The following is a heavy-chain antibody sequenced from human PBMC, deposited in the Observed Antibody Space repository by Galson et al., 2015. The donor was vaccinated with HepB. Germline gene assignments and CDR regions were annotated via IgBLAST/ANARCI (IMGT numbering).Heavy chain of an antibody. D-gene: IGHD3-3*01. J-gene: IGHJ5*02. CDR1: GFTFSNYA. V-gene: IGHV3-23*01. Sequence: SLRLSCAASGFTFSNYAMTWVRQAPGKGLEWVSTITGSGGGTNYADSVKGRFTISRDNSKNTLYLQMTSLRADDTAVYYCAKISIFGVAVNWFDPWGQGTLVTVSS. CDR2: ITGSGGGT. CDR3: AKISIFGVAVNWFDP.